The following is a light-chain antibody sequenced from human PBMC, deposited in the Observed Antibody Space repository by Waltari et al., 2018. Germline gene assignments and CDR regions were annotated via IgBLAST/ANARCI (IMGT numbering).Light chain of an antibody. V-gene: IGLV1-40*01. Sequence: QSVLTQPPSVSGAPGQRVIISCTGSSSNIRAGYDVHWYQQFPGIAPKLLIYGNRNRPSGVPDRFSGSKSGTSASLVISGLQAEDEADYYCQSYDNTLSGSHVVFGGGTKLTVL. CDR3: QSYDNTLSGSHVV. CDR1: SSNIRAGYD. J-gene: IGLJ2*01. CDR2: GNR.